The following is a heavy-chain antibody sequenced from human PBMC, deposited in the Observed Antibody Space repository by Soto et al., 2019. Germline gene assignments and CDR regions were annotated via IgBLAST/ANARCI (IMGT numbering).Heavy chain of an antibody. CDR2: ISFDGSKK. CDR3: PREYSSGLDY. V-gene: IGHV3-30*04. D-gene: IGHD6-19*01. J-gene: IGHJ4*02. CDR1: GFTFITYN. Sequence: GGFLRLSCAASGFTFITYNIHWVRQAPGKGLEWVAVISFDGSKKYYGDSVKGRFTISRDNSKNTLYLQMNSLRAEDTAVYYCPREYSSGLDYWGQGALVTVSS.